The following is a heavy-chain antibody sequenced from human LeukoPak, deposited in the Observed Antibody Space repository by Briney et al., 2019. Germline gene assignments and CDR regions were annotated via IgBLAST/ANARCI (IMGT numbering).Heavy chain of an antibody. CDR1: GFSFSGDA. V-gene: IGHV3-33*01. Sequence: GGSLRLSCAASGFSFSGDAIHWVRQAPGKGLEWVALIWSDGSQTKYAGSVKGRFTVSRDNSKNTAFLQMSGLTVEDTAVYYCAGAAGLGNYLIDYWGQGTLVTVSS. D-gene: IGHD3-16*01. J-gene: IGHJ4*02. CDR3: AGAAGLGNYLIDY. CDR2: IWSDGSQT.